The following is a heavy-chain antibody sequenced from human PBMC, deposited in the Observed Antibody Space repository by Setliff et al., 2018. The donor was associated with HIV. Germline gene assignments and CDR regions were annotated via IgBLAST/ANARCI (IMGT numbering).Heavy chain of an antibody. CDR1: GYTFLTYG. V-gene: IGHV1-18*01. CDR2: ISPYNGHT. D-gene: IGHD3-10*01. Sequence: ASVKVSCKASGYTFLTYGISWVRQAPGHGLEWMGWISPYNGHTKYAQKFLDRVTMTTDTSTSTAYMELRSLRSDDTAVYYCARDRASFPRGSSGRALDYYYYGMDVWGQGTTVTVSS. CDR3: ARDRASFPRGSSGRALDYYYYGMDV. J-gene: IGHJ6*02.